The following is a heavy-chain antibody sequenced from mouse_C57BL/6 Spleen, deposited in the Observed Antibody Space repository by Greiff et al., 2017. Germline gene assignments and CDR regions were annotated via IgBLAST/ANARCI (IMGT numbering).Heavy chain of an antibody. D-gene: IGHD2-4*01. Sequence: QVQLQQSGAELVKPGASVKMSCKASGYTFTTYPIEWMKQNHGKSLEWIGNFHPYNDDTKYNEKFKGKATLTVEKSSSTVYLELSRLTSDDSAVYYCARGVYDYDSSYWYFDVWGTGTTVTVSS. CDR3: ARGVYDYDSSYWYFDV. CDR1: GYTFTTYP. V-gene: IGHV1-47*01. CDR2: FHPYNDDT. J-gene: IGHJ1*03.